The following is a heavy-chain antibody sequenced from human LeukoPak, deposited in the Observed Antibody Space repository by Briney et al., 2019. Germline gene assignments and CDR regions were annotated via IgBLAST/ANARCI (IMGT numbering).Heavy chain of an antibody. CDR1: GGSFSGYY. CDR3: ARDERGSYSYYFDY. V-gene: IGHV4-34*01. D-gene: IGHD1-26*01. J-gene: IGHJ4*02. CDR2: INHSGST. Sequence: PSETLSLTCAVYGGSFSGYYWSWIRQPPGKGLEWIGEINHSGSTNYNPSLKSRVTISVDTSKNQFSLKLSSVTAADTAVYYCARDERGSYSYYFDYWGQGTLVTVSS.